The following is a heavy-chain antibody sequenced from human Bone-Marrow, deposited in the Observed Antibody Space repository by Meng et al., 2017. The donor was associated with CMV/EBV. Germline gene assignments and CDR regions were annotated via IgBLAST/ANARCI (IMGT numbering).Heavy chain of an antibody. V-gene: IGHV3-53*01. CDR2: IYSGGST. D-gene: IGHD2-2*01. CDR1: SNY. CDR3: ARVTVPPRYCSSTSCSYWYFDL. Sequence: SNYMSWVRQAPVKGLEWVSVIYSGGSTYYADSVKGRFTISRDNSKNTLYLQMNSLRAEDTAVYYCARVTVPPRYCSSTSCSYWYFDLWGRGTLVTVSS. J-gene: IGHJ2*01.